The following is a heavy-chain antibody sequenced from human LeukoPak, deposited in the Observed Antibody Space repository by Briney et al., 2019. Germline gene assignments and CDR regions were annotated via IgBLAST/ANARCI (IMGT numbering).Heavy chain of an antibody. CDR3: AREGWFGEFVYYFDY. J-gene: IGHJ4*02. CDR2: ISSSSSYI. Sequence: GGSLRLSCAASGFTLSSYSMNWVRQAPGKGLEWVSSISSSSSYIYYADSVKGRFTISRDNAKNSLYLQMNSLRAEDTAVYYCAREGWFGEFVYYFDYWGQGTLVTVSS. D-gene: IGHD3-10*01. V-gene: IGHV3-21*01. CDR1: GFTLSSYS.